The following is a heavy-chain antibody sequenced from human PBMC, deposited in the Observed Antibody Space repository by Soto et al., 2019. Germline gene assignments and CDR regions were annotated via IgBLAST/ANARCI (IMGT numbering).Heavy chain of an antibody. CDR2: ISSSSSYI. V-gene: IGHV3-21*01. J-gene: IGHJ4*02. Sequence: EVQLVESGGGLVRPGGSLRLSCAASGFTFSSYTMNWVRQAPGKGLEWASSISSSSSYIYYADSVKGRFTISRDNAKNALYLQINSPRAEDTAVYYCARPPNYFDSRGYYGGWGQGTLVTVSS. D-gene: IGHD3-22*01. CDR3: ARPPNYFDSRGYYGG. CDR1: GFTFSSYT.